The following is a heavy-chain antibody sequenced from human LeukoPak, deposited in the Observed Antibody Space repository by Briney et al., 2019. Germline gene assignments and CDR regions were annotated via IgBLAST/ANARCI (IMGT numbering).Heavy chain of an antibody. CDR1: GFTFSSYW. J-gene: IGHJ6*02. V-gene: IGHV3-7*01. Sequence: GGSLRLSCAASGFTFSSYWMSWVRQAPGKGLEWVANIKQDGSEKCYVDSVKGRFTISRDNAKNSLYLQMNSLRAEDTAEYYCARGTPSSSGWLYYGMDVWGQGTTVTVSS. CDR3: ARGTPSSSGWLYYGMDV. CDR2: IKQDGSEK. D-gene: IGHD6-19*01.